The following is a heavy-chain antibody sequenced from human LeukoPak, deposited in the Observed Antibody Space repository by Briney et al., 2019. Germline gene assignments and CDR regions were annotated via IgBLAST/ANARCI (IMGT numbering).Heavy chain of an antibody. Sequence: GGSLRLSCAASGFTFSSYWMSWVRQAPGKGLEWVSLISWDGGSTYYADSVKGRFTISRDNSKNSLYLQMNSLRAEDTALYYCAKDLSTAISSGWGQGTMVTVSS. J-gene: IGHJ3*01. D-gene: IGHD6-25*01. CDR1: GFTFSSYW. CDR2: ISWDGGST. CDR3: AKDLSTAISSG. V-gene: IGHV3-43D*03.